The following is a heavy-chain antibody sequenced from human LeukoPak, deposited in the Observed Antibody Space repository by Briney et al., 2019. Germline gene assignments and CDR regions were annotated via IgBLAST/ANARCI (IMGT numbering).Heavy chain of an antibody. V-gene: IGHV3-48*04. D-gene: IGHD3-10*01. CDR3: ARAFGEKYGMDV. CDR2: IRNSTNAI. J-gene: IGHJ6*02. CDR1: GFTFNTYI. Sequence: GGSLRLSCAASGFTFNTYIMNWVRQAPGKGLEWVSYIRNSTNAIYYADSVRGRFTISRDNAKNTLHLQMNSLRAEDTAVYYCARAFGEKYGMDVWGQGTTVTVSS.